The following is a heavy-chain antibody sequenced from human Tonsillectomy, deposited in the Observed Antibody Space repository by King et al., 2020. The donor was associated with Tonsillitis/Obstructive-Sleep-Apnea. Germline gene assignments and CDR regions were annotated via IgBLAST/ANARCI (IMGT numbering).Heavy chain of an antibody. Sequence: VQLQQWGAGLLKPSETLSLTCAVYGGSFSGYYWSWIRQPPGKGLEWIGEINHSGSTNYNPSLKSRVTISVDTSKNQFSLKLSSVTAADTAVYYCARGYNPLGEEQQLVYNWFDPWGQGTLVTVSS. CDR1: GGSFSGYY. V-gene: IGHV4-34*01. CDR2: INHSGST. CDR3: ARGYNPLGEEQQLVYNWFDP. J-gene: IGHJ5*02. D-gene: IGHD6-13*01.